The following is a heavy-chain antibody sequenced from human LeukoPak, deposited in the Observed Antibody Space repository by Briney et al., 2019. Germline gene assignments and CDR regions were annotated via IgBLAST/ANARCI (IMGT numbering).Heavy chain of an antibody. Sequence: SEALSLTCTVSGVSISSYYWSWIRQPPGKGLEWIGYIYYSGSTNYNPSLKSRVTISLDTSKNQFSLKLGSVTAADTAAYYCARHDGSSWYYAFDVWGQGTMVTVSS. V-gene: IGHV4-59*08. CDR2: IYYSGST. CDR1: GVSISSYY. J-gene: IGHJ3*01. D-gene: IGHD6-13*01. CDR3: ARHDGSSWYYAFDV.